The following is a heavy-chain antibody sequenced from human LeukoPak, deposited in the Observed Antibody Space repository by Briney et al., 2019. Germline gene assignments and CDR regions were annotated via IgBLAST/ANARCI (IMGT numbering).Heavy chain of an antibody. J-gene: IGHJ4*02. CDR2: INHSGST. CDR3: VRSPQTYCCGDCSPDY. Sequence: PSETLSLTCTVSGGSISSYYWSWIRQPPGKGLEWIGEINHSGSTNYNPSLKSRVTISVDTSKNQFSLKLSSVTAADTAVYYCVRSPQTYCCGDCSPDYWGQGTLVTVSS. CDR1: GGSISSYY. D-gene: IGHD2-21*02. V-gene: IGHV4-34*01.